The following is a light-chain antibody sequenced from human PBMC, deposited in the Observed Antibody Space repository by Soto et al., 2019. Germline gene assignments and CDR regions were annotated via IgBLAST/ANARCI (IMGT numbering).Light chain of an antibody. CDR1: QNVLYSSNKNY. Sequence: DIVMTQSPDSLAVSLGERATINCTSSQNVLYSSNKNYLAWFQQKPGQPPKLLIYWASTRESGVPDRFSDSGSGTDFTLTISSLQAEDVAVYYCQQYYSTPWTFGQGTKVEIK. CDR3: QQYYSTPWT. V-gene: IGKV4-1*01. J-gene: IGKJ1*01. CDR2: WAS.